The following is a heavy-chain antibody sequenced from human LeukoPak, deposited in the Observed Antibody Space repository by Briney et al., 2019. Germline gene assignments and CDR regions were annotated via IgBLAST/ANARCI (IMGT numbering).Heavy chain of an antibody. V-gene: IGHV4-39*07. J-gene: IGHJ2*01. CDR2: IYHSGST. Sequence: SETLSLTCTVSGGSISSSSYYWGWIRQPPGKGLEWIGSIYHSGSTYYNPSLKSRVTISVDTSKNQFSLKLSSVTAADTAVYYCARDLRYYDSSGYYYWYFDLWGRGTLVTVSS. CDR1: GGSISSSSYY. D-gene: IGHD3-22*01. CDR3: ARDLRYYDSSGYYYWYFDL.